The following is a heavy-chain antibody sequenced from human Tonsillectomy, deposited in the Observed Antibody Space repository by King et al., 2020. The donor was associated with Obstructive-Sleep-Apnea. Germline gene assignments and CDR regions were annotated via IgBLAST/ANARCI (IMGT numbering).Heavy chain of an antibody. CDR1: GFTFSSYS. Sequence: VQLVESGGGLVQPGGSLRLSCAASGFTFSSYSMNWVRQAPGTGLEWVSCITSSSSTIYHADSVKGRFTISRDNTKNSLYLQMNSLRAEDTAVYYCARTMGGSYRFDYWGRGTLVTVSS. D-gene: IGHD3-16*02. CDR2: ITSSSSTI. V-gene: IGHV3-48*04. J-gene: IGHJ4*02. CDR3: ARTMGGSYRFDY.